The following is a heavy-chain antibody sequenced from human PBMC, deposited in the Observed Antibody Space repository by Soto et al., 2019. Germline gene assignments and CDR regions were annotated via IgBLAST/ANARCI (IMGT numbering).Heavy chain of an antibody. CDR2: TWYDGSNK. V-gene: IGHV3-33*01. J-gene: IGHJ4*02. D-gene: IGHD6-6*01. Sequence: GGSLRLSCAASGFTFSSYGMHWVRQAPGKGLEWVAVTWYDGSNKYYADSVKGRFTISRDNSKNTLYLQMNSLRAEDTAVYYCAREKRKRRNYSSSSSFDYWGQGTLVTVSS. CDR3: AREKRKRRNYSSSSSFDY. CDR1: GFTFSSYG.